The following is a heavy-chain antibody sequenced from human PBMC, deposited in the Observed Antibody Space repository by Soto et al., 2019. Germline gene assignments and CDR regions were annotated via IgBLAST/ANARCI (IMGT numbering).Heavy chain of an antibody. CDR3: ARDLVGQWLVRNAFDI. CDR1: GGTFSSYA. Sequence: QVQLVQSGAEVQKPGSSVKVSCKASGGTFSSYAISWVRQAPGQGLEWMGGIIPIFGTANYAQKFQGRVTITADESTSTAYMELSSLRSEDTAVYYCARDLVGQWLVRNAFDIWGQGTMVTVSS. D-gene: IGHD6-19*01. V-gene: IGHV1-69*01. CDR2: IIPIFGTA. J-gene: IGHJ3*02.